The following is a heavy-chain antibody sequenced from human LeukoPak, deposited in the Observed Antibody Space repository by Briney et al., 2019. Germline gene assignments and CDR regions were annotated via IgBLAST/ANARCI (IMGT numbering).Heavy chain of an antibody. J-gene: IGHJ5*02. D-gene: IGHD6-19*01. CDR1: GGTFSSYA. Sequence: SVKVSCKASGGTFSSYAISWVRQAPGQGLEWMGGIIPIFGTANYAQKFQGRVTITADESTSTAYMELSSLRSEDTAVYYCAYSSGWGGNWFDPWGQGTLVTVSS. CDR2: IIPIFGTA. V-gene: IGHV1-69*01. CDR3: AYSSGWGGNWFDP.